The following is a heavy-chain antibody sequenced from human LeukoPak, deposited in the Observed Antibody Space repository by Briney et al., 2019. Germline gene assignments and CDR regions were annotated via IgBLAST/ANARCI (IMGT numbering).Heavy chain of an antibody. CDR1: GGSCDDYY. CDR2: IHPSGIF. CDR3: SRGRDRSKAGDH. J-gene: IGHJ4*02. Sequence: SETLSLTCTVYGGSCDDYYCSWIRRPPGKGLEWIGEIHPSGIFYYNSSLGSRLTISIDTSKSQFSLRLTSVTAADTAFYYCSRGRDRSKAGDHWGQGSLVTVSS. D-gene: IGHD5-24*01. V-gene: IGHV4-34*01.